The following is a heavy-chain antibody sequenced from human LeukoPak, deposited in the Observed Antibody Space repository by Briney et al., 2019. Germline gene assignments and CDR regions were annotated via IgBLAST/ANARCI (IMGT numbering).Heavy chain of an antibody. V-gene: IGHV1-69*04. CDR3: ARSSGITMVRGAID. CDR1: GGTFSSNA. D-gene: IGHD3-10*01. CDR2: IIPIIGIA. J-gene: IGHJ4*02. Sequence: RASVKVSCKASGGTFSSNAISWVRQAPGQGLEWMGRIIPIIGIAIYAQKFQGRVTITADKSTSTAYMELSSLRSEDTAVYYCARSSGITMVRGAIDWGQGTLVTVSS.